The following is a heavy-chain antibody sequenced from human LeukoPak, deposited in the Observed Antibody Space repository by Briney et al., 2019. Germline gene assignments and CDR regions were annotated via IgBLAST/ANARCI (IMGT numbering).Heavy chain of an antibody. D-gene: IGHD6-19*01. J-gene: IGHJ4*01. CDR3: ARGDAVAGTEY. V-gene: IGHV1-2*02. CDR1: GYTFTRYY. CDR2: TNPNSGGT. Sequence: ASVKVSCKASGYTFTRYYMHWVRQASGQGLEWMGWTNPNSGGTNYAEKFQGRVTMTRDTSISTAYMELSRLRSDDTAVYYCARGDAVAGTEYWGQGTLVTVSS.